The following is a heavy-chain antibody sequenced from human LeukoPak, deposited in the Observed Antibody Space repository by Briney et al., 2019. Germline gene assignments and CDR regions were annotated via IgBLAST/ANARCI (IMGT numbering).Heavy chain of an antibody. CDR3: AKDPDYDSSGYSDY. Sequence: PGGSLRLSCAASGFTFSSYAMSWVRQAPGKGLEWVSGISASGYSTYYADSVKGRFTISRDNSKNTLYLQMNTLSAEDTAVYYCAKDPDYDSSGYSDYWGQGTLVTVSS. J-gene: IGHJ4*02. V-gene: IGHV3-23*01. CDR1: GFTFSSYA. CDR2: ISASGYST. D-gene: IGHD3-22*01.